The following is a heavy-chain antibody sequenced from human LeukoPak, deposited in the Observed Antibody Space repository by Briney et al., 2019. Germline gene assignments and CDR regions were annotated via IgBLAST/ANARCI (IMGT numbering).Heavy chain of an antibody. CDR2: IYYRGST. CDR3: ARWRVRDYVWGSYDAFDI. CDR1: GVSISSGDYY. V-gene: IGHV4-30-4*01. D-gene: IGHD3-16*01. J-gene: IGHJ3*02. Sequence: SQTLSLTCTVSGVSISSGDYYWSWIRQPPGKGLGWIGYIYYRGSTYYNPALKNPVTISVATSKYQFSLKLSPVTAADTAVYYCARWRVRDYVWGSYDAFDIWGQGTMVTVSS.